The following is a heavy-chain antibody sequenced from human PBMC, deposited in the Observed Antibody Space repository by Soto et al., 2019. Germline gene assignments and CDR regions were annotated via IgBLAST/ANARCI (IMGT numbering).Heavy chain of an antibody. D-gene: IGHD3-10*01. CDR2: IWYDGSNK. Sequence: GGSLRLSCAASGFTFSSYGMHWVRQAPGKGLEWVAVIWYDGSNKYYADSVKGRFTISRDNSKNTLYLQMNSLRAEDTAVYYCARDSWFGDTDGYYYYYGMDVWGQGTTVTVSS. J-gene: IGHJ6*02. CDR3: ARDSWFGDTDGYYYYYGMDV. V-gene: IGHV3-33*01. CDR1: GFTFSSYG.